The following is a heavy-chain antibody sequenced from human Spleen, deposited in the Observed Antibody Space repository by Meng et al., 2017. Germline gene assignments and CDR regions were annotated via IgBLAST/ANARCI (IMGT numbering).Heavy chain of an antibody. CDR2: ISGDSRYI. V-gene: IGHV3-21*01. CDR1: GFAFRNYS. J-gene: IGHJ4*02. CDR3: ARFETVGIATGDY. Sequence: EVQLVESGGGLVTPGGSLRLSCAASGFAFRNYSMNWVRQAPGKGLEWVSSISGDSRYIFYADSVKGRFTISRDNARNSLSLQMNSLSPEDTAVFYCARFETVGIATGDYWGQGTLVTVSS. D-gene: IGHD2-21*01.